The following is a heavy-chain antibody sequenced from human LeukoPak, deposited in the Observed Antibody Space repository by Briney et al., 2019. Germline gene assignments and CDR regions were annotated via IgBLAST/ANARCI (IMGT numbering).Heavy chain of an antibody. CDR3: ARDRNTMVRGIRQSVWFDP. Sequence: PSETLSLTCTVSGDFISSSSYYWGWIRQPPGKGLEWIGRIYTSGSTNYNPSLKSRVTMSVDTSKNQFSLKLSSVTAADTAVYYCARDRNTMVRGIRQSVWFDPWGQGTLVTVSS. CDR1: GDFISSSSYY. CDR2: IYTSGST. J-gene: IGHJ5*02. D-gene: IGHD3-10*01. V-gene: IGHV4-39*07.